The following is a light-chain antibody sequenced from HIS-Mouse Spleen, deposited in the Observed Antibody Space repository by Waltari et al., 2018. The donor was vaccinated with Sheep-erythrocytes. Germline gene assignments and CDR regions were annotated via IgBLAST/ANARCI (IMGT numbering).Light chain of an antibody. CDR2: DVS. J-gene: IGLJ1*01. V-gene: IGLV2-11*01. CDR1: SSDVGGYNY. CDR3: CSYAGSYNHV. Sequence: QSALTQPRSVSGSPGQSVTISCTGTSSDVGGYNYVSWYQQHPGKAPKLMIYDVSKRPAGFPDPFSGARSGNTASLTISGLQADDEADYYCCSYAGSYNHVFATGTKVTVL.